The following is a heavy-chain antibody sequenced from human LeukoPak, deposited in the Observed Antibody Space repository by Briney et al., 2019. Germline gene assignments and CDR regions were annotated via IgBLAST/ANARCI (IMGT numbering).Heavy chain of an antibody. CDR2: ISYSGTP. V-gene: IGHV4-30-4*08. J-gene: IGHJ4*02. D-gene: IGHD4-17*01. Sequence: PSETLSLTCNVSGGSINTANYYWTWIRQPPGKGLEWIGYISYSGTPYYNPSLNNRVTISLDTSKNQFSLILNSVTAADTAMYYCARDRYGDFEDYWGQGTLVTVSS. CDR3: ARDRYGDFEDY. CDR1: GGSINTANYY.